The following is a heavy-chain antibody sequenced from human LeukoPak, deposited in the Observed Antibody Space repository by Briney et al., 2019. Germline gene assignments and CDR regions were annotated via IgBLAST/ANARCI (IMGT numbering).Heavy chain of an antibody. D-gene: IGHD3-3*01. CDR3: ARYAPRRITIFGVVPLGMDV. J-gene: IGHJ6*02. V-gene: IGHV3-48*02. CDR2: ISSSSSTI. Sequence: GGSLRLSCAASGFTFSSYIMNWVRQAPGKGLEWVSYISSSSSTIYYADSVKGRFTISRDNAKNSLYLQMNSLRDEDTAVYYCARYAPRRITIFGVVPLGMDVWGQGTTVTVSS. CDR1: GFTFSSYI.